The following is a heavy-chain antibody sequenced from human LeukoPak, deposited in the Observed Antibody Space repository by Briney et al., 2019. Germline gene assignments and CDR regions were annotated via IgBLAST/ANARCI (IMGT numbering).Heavy chain of an antibody. CDR2: IYHSGST. Sequence: NPSETLSLTCAVYGGSFSGYYWSWIRQPPGKGLEWIGYIYHSGSTYYNPSLKSRVTISVDTSKNQFSLKLSSVTAADTAVYYCARVRMDMVVVDYWGQGTLVTVSS. CDR3: ARVRMDMVVVDY. CDR1: GGSFSGYY. J-gene: IGHJ4*02. D-gene: IGHD2-2*03. V-gene: IGHV4-34*01.